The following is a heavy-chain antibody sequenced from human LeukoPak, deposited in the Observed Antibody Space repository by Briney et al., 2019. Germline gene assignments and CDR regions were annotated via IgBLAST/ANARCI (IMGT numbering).Heavy chain of an antibody. D-gene: IGHD3-22*01. CDR2: IYHSGST. CDR3: ARGSGSVYYDSRGHWYFDL. Sequence: SQTLSLTCAVSGGSISSGGYSWSWIRQPPGKGLEWIGYIYHSGSTYYNPSLKSRVTISVGRSKNQFSLKLSSVTAADTAVYYCARGSGSVYYDSRGHWYFDLWGRGTLVTVSS. CDR1: GGSISSGGYS. J-gene: IGHJ2*01. V-gene: IGHV4-30-2*01.